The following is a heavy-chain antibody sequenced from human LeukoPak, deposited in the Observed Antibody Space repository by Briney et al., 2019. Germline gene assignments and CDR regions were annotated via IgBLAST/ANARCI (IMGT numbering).Heavy chain of an antibody. CDR3: ARWIGGRDYYYYYYMDV. J-gene: IGHJ6*03. Sequence: GASVKVSCKASGYTFTSYGISWVRQAPGQGLEWMGWISAYNGNTNYAQKLQGRVTMTTDTSTSTAYMELRSLRSDDTAVYYCARWIGGRDYYYYYYMDVWGKGTTVTVSS. V-gene: IGHV1-18*01. CDR2: ISAYNGNT. CDR1: GYTFTSYG. D-gene: IGHD2-15*01.